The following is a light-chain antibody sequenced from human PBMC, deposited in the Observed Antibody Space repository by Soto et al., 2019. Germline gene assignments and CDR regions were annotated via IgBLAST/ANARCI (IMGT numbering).Light chain of an antibody. CDR2: GVS. CDR3: QQYGDWPLT. CDR1: QSVRSTY. Sequence: EIVMTQSPVTLSVSPGERATLSFRASQSVRSTYLAWYQQKPGQAPRLLIFGVSNRAAGIPARFSGSGSGTEFTLTISSLQSEDFAVYYCQQYGDWPLTFGGGTKVDIK. J-gene: IGKJ4*01. V-gene: IGKV3-15*01.